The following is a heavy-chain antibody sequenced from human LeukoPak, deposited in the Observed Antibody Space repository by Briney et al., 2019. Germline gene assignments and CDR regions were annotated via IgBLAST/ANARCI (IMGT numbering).Heavy chain of an antibody. V-gene: IGHV4-4*02. CDR1: GGSISSSHW. Sequence: SGTLSLTCIVSGGSISSSHWWSWVRQPPGKGLEWIGEIYHSGNTNYNPSLQNRVTISVAKSKNQFSLTLSSVTDADTAVYYCARGPPYAPGVLDVWGKGTTVTISS. CDR3: ARGPPYAPGVLDV. D-gene: IGHD7-27*01. CDR2: IYHSGNT. J-gene: IGHJ6*04.